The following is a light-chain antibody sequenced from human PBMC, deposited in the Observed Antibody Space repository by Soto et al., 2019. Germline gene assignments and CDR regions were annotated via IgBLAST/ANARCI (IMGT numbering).Light chain of an antibody. Sequence: EIVMTQSPLSLPVTPGEPASISCRSSQSLLHSNGFNYLDWYLQKPGQSPQLLIYLGSYRASRVPDRFSGSGSGTDFTLKISTVEVEDVGVYYCMQALQTPPTFGQGTKVEIK. CDR3: MQALQTPPT. V-gene: IGKV2-28*01. CDR2: LGS. CDR1: QSLLHSNGFNY. J-gene: IGKJ1*01.